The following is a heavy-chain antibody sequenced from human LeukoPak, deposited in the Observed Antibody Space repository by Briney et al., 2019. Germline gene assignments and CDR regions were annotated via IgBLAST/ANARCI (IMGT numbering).Heavy chain of an antibody. J-gene: IGHJ5*02. Sequence: GGSLRLSCAASGFTFSDHWMSWVRQAPGKGLEWVTNIKQDESKRYYVDSVKGRFTISRDNAKNSLYLQINSLRAEDTAVYYCAREASLYCSGNDCYWAFDRWGQGTLVTVSS. D-gene: IGHD2-15*01. CDR3: AREASLYCSGNDCYWAFDR. V-gene: IGHV3-7*01. CDR2: IKQDESKR. CDR1: GFTFSDHW.